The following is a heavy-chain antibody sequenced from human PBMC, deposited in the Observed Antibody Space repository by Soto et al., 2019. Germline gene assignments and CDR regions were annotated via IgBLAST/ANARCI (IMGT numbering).Heavy chain of an antibody. CDR2: IYYSGNT. J-gene: IGHJ4*02. CDR3: AREGGESSDGLYYFDS. D-gene: IGHD3-16*01. V-gene: IGHV4-30-4*01. Sequence: TLPLTCTVSGGSTSSDNYWSWIRQPPGKGLEWIGHIYYSGNTDYNPSLKSRLAISIDTSKNQFSLKLSSVTAADTAVYFCAREGGESSDGLYYFDSWGQGSLVTV. CDR1: GGSTSSDNY.